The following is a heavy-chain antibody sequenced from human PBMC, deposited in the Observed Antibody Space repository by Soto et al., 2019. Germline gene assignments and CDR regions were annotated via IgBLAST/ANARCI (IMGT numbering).Heavy chain of an antibody. CDR1: GYTFTSYA. CDR2: INAGNGNT. Sequence: QVQLVQSGAEEKKPGASVKVSCKASGYTFTSYAMHWVRQAPGQRLEWMGWINAGNGNTKYSQKFQGRVTITRDTSASTAYMELSSLRSEATAVYYCARDCVGATCTLDYWGQGTLVTVSS. CDR3: ARDCVGATCTLDY. V-gene: IGHV1-3*05. J-gene: IGHJ4*02. D-gene: IGHD1-26*01.